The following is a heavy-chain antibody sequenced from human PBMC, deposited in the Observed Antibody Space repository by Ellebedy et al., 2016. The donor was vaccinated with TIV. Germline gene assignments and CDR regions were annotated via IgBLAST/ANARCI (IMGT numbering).Heavy chain of an antibody. CDR2: IYYNGDK. J-gene: IGHJ4*02. CDR3: SQNSHTYDYWGFGTY. V-gene: IGHV2-5*01. D-gene: IGHD3-16*01. Sequence: SGPTLVKPTQTLTLTCTFSGFSLNTHAVGVAWIRQPPGKALEWLAVIYYNGDKRYSPSLKSRLTITGDTSKNQVVLAMTNMDPLDTATYYCSQNSHTYDYWGFGTYWGQGILVTVSS. CDR1: GFSLNTHAVG.